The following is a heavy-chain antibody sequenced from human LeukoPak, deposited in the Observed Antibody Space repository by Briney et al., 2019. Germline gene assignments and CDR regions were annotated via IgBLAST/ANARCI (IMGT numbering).Heavy chain of an antibody. CDR2: ISGSGGST. D-gene: IGHD3-9*01. V-gene: IGHV3-23*01. Sequence: GGSLRLSCAASGFTFSSYAMSWVRQAPGKGLEWVSAISGSGGSTYYADSVKGRFTISRGNSKNTLYLQMNSLRAEDTAVYYCAKDLDDILTGYPFDYWGQGTLVTVSS. CDR1: GFTFSSYA. CDR3: AKDLDDILTGYPFDY. J-gene: IGHJ4*02.